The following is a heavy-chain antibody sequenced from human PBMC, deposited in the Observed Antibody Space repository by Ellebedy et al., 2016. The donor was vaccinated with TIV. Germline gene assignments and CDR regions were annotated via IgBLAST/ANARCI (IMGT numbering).Heavy chain of an antibody. V-gene: IGHV3-23*01. CDR3: AKISSGWYLGVFGY. CDR1: GFTFSSYA. J-gene: IGHJ4*02. D-gene: IGHD6-19*01. Sequence: GGSLRLXXAASGFTFSSYAMSWVRQAPGKGLEWVSVISGSGGSTYYTDSLKGRFTISRDNSKNTLYLQMNSLRAEDTAVYYCAKISSGWYLGVFGYWGQGTLVTVSS. CDR2: ISGSGGST.